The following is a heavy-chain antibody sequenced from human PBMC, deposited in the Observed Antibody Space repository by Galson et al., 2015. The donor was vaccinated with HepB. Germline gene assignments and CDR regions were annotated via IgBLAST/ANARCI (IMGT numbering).Heavy chain of an antibody. J-gene: IGHJ4*02. CDR2: IGGSGDNT. V-gene: IGHV3-23*01. CDR3: ARGVPGAIPPYDH. Sequence: SLRLSCAASGFTFSSYAMTWVRQAPGKGLEWVSSIGGSGDNTYYADSVKGRFTISRDNSKSTLYLHMNSLRVDDTAKYYCARGVPGAIPPYDHWGQGTLVAVSS. D-gene: IGHD2-2*02. CDR1: GFTFSSYA.